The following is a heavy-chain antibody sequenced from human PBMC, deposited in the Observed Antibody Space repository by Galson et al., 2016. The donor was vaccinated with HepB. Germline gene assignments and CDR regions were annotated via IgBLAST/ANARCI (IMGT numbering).Heavy chain of an antibody. V-gene: IGHV4-39*01. CDR1: GGSVSNPYCF. Sequence: SETLSLTCTVSGGSVSNPYCFWGWVRQPPGKGLEWIGLIYYSGDTHYSPSLESRVTMSVDTSKNQFSLKLTSVTVADTSLSFCARSSASRNGYFDSWGRGALVPVSS. CDR3: ARSSASRNGYFDS. CDR2: IYYSGDT. J-gene: IGHJ4*03.